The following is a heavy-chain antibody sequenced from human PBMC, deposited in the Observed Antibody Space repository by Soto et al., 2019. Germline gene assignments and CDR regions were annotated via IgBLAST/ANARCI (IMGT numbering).Heavy chain of an antibody. CDR3: ARTDGRIGELLDQDY. J-gene: IGHJ4*02. Sequence: PGQLIQIPSKGFGYSFTGFWIGWVSQMTGKGLEWMGIIYPGDSDTRYSPSFQGQVTISADKSISTAYLQWSSLKASDTAMYYCARTDGRIGELLDQDYWGQATLVSVPS. CDR2: IYPGDSDT. V-gene: IGHV5-51*01. CDR1: GYSFTGFW. D-gene: IGHD3-10*01.